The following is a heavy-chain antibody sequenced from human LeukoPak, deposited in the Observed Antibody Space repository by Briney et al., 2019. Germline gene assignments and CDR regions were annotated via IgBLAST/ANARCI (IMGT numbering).Heavy chain of an antibody. D-gene: IGHD4-23*01. J-gene: IGHJ4*02. CDR2: ISGDGGST. CDR3: AKNYGGFYGGNSHFDH. V-gene: IGHV3-43*02. CDR1: GFTFDDYA. Sequence: GGSLRLSCAASGFTFDDYAMHWVRQAPGKGLEWVSLISGDGGSTYYADSVKGRFTISRDNSKNSLYLQMNSLRTEDTALYYCAKNYGGFYGGNSHFDHWGQGTLVTVSS.